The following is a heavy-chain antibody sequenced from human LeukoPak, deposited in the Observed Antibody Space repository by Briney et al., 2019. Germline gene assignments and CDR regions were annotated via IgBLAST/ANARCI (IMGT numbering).Heavy chain of an antibody. CDR1: GDSVSSNSAT. Sequence: LSQTLSLTCAISGDSVSSNSATWNWIRQSPSRGLEWLGRTYYRSKWYKYYAVSVKGRITINPDTSKNQFSQQLNSVTPEDTAVYYCARGPSYFQHWGQGTLVTVSS. V-gene: IGHV6-1*01. J-gene: IGHJ1*01. CDR3: ARGPSYFQH. CDR2: TYYRSKWYK.